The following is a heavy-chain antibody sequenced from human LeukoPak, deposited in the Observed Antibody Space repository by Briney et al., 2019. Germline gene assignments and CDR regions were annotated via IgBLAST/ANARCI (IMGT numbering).Heavy chain of an antibody. CDR2: IYYSGST. J-gene: IGHJ6*03. D-gene: IGHD3-16*01. CDR3: ARQERALGDYPQPQRYYCYYYMDV. V-gene: IGHV4-39*01. CDR1: GGSISSSSYY. Sequence: SETLSLTCTVSGGSISSSSYYWGWIRQPPGKGLEWIGSIYYSGSTYYNPSLKSRVTISVDTSKNQFSLKLSSVTAADTAVYYCARQERALGDYPQPQRYYCYYYMDVWGKGTTVTISS.